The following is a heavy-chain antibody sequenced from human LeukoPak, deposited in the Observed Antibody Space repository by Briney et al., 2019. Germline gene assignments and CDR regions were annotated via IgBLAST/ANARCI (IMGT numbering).Heavy chain of an antibody. CDR2: ISSSGSYI. CDR3: ARRHSSGSDYTSNWFDP. D-gene: IGHD5-12*01. Sequence: GGSLRLSCAASGFTFSSYSMNWVRQAPGKGLEWVSSISSSGSYIYYADSVKGRFTISRDNAKNSLYLQMNSLRAEDTAVYYCARRHSSGSDYTSNWFDPWGQGTPVTVSS. J-gene: IGHJ5*02. V-gene: IGHV3-21*01. CDR1: GFTFSSYS.